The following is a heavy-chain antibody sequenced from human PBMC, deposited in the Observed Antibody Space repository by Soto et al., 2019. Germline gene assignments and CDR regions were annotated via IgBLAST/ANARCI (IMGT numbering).Heavy chain of an antibody. CDR2: INAGNGDT. D-gene: IGHD1-1*01. CDR1: VYTFTYYA. V-gene: IGHV1-3*01. Sequence: QVQLVQSGAEVKKPGASVKVSCKASVYTFTYYAIHWVRQAPGQRLEWMGWINAGNGDTGYSQKFQGRVTITRDTSASTAYLELSSPRSEDTAVYYCAISQLEDWGQGTMVTVSS. J-gene: IGHJ3*01. CDR3: AISQLED.